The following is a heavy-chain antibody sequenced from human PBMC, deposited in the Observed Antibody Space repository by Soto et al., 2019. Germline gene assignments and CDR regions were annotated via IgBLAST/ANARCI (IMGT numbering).Heavy chain of an antibody. CDR2: ISSSGSTI. J-gene: IGHJ6*02. V-gene: IGHV3-11*01. CDR3: ARDRILLLAPRMDG. CDR1: GFTFSDYY. D-gene: IGHD2-15*01. Sequence: GGSLRLSCAASGFTFSDYYMRWIRQAPGKGLEWVSYISSSGSTIYYADSVKGRFTISRDNAKNSLYLQINSLRAEDTAVYYCARDRILLLAPRMDGWGQGTTVTVAS.